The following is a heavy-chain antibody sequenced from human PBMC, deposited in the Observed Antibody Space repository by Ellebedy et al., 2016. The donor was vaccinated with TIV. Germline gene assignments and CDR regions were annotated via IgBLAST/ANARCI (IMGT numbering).Heavy chain of an antibody. CDR2: IYYSGST. CDR3: ARHWQFYYYYMDV. D-gene: IGHD6-19*01. V-gene: IGHV4-39*01. Sequence: SETLSLXXTVSGGSISSSSYYWGWIRQPPGKGLQWIGNIYYSGSTYYNPSLKSRVTISVDTSKNQFSLKLSSVTAADTAVYYCARHWQFYYYYMDVWGKGTTVTVSS. J-gene: IGHJ6*03. CDR1: GGSISSSSYY.